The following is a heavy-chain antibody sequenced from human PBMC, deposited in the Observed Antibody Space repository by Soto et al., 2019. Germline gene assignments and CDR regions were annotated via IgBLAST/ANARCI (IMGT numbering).Heavy chain of an antibody. Sequence: SETLSLTCTVSGGSISSYYWSWIRQPPGKGLEWIGYIYYSGSTNYNPSLKSRVTISVDTSKNQFSLKLSSVTAADTAVYYCARGKTKVYFDYWGQGTLVTVSS. CDR2: IYYSGST. J-gene: IGHJ4*02. V-gene: IGHV4-59*01. CDR1: GGSISSYY. CDR3: ARGKTKVYFDY.